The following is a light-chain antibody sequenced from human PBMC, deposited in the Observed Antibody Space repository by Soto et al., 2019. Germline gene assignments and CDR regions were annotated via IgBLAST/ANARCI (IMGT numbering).Light chain of an antibody. CDR1: QTITTY. V-gene: IGKV1-39*01. J-gene: IGKJ1*01. CDR2: AAS. CDR3: QQTSSALWT. Sequence: DIQMTQSPSSLSASVGDRVTISCRASQTITTYLNWYQQKPGKAPKLLIYAASSLHSWVPSSCSGSGSGTDFTLTMSNPQPEDFSAYYCQQTSSALWTFGQGTKLEIK.